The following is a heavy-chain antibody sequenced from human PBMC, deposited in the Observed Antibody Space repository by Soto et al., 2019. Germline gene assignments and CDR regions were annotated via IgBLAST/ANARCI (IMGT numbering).Heavy chain of an antibody. CDR3: ASGYCSSTSCYEFDY. CDR2: IYYSGST. Sequence: QVQLQESGPGLVKPSETLSLTCTVSGGSISSYYWSWIRQPPGKGLEWIGYIYYSGSTNYNPSLKGRVTISVDTSKNQFSLKLSSVTAADTAVYYCASGYCSSTSCYEFDYWGQGTLVTVSS. J-gene: IGHJ4*02. CDR1: GGSISSYY. D-gene: IGHD2-2*01. V-gene: IGHV4-59*08.